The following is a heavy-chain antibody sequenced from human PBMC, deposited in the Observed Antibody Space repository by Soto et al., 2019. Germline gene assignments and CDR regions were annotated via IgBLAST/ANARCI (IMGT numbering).Heavy chain of an antibody. D-gene: IGHD2-2*02. Sequence: SETLSLTCTVSGASVNTYSWSWIRQPAGKGLEWIGRIYTSASTNYSPSLKGRLTLSVDTSKNQVSLKLTSVTAADTAIYYCARGGGYCGSTSCHTYYFDYWGQGPLVTVSS. CDR3: ARGGGYCGSTSCHTYYFDY. CDR1: GASVNTYS. CDR2: IYTSAST. J-gene: IGHJ4*02. V-gene: IGHV4-4*07.